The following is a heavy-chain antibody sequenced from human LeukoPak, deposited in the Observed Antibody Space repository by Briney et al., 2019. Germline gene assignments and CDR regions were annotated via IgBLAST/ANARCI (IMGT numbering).Heavy chain of an antibody. V-gene: IGHV1-18*01. CDR3: ARDPSAGRSSWYF. CDR1: GYTFNRHG. D-gene: IGHD6-13*01. CDR2: ISAYNGNT. J-gene: IGHJ4*02. Sequence: ASVKVSCKASGYTFNRHGVSWVRQAPGQGLEWMGWISAYNGNTNYAQKLQGRVTMTTDTSTSTAYMELRSLRSDDTAVYYCARDPSAGRSSWYFWGQGTLVTVSS.